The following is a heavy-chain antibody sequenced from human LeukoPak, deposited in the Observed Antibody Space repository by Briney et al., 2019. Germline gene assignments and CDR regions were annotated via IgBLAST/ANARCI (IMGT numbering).Heavy chain of an antibody. D-gene: IGHD4-17*01. Sequence: GGSLRLSCAASGFTVSSNYMNWVRQAPGKGLEWVSVIYSDGSTYYADSVKGRFTISRDNSKNTLYLQMNSLRAEDTAVYYCARGPYGDYGFFDYWGQGTLVTVSS. CDR3: ARGPYGDYGFFDY. CDR1: GFTVSSNY. V-gene: IGHV3-66*01. J-gene: IGHJ4*02. CDR2: IYSDGST.